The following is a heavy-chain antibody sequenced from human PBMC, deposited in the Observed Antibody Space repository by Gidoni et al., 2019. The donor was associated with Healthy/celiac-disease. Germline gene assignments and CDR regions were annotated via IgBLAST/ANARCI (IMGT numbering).Heavy chain of an antibody. CDR3: ARDPGAIYEVVPAANSYYYYGMDV. Sequence: EVQLVESGGGLVQPGGSLRLSCAASGFTFSSYSMNWVRQAPGKGLEWVSYISSSSSTIYYADSVKGRFTISRDKAKNSLYLQMNSLRAEDTAVYYCARDPGAIYEVVPAANSYYYYGMDVWGQGTTVTVSS. V-gene: IGHV3-48*01. D-gene: IGHD2-2*01. J-gene: IGHJ6*02. CDR1: GFTFSSYS. CDR2: ISSSSSTI.